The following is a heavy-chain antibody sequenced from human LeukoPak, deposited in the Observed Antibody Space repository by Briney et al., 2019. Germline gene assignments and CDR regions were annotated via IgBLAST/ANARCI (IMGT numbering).Heavy chain of an antibody. D-gene: IGHD3-22*01. V-gene: IGHV4-34*01. Sequence: SETLSLTCAVYGGSFSGYYWSWIRQPPGKGLEWIGEINHSGSTNYNPSLKSRVTISVDTSKNQFPLKLSSVTAADTAVYYCAREDYYDSSGYWGNWFDPWGQGTLVTVSS. CDR3: AREDYYDSSGYWGNWFDP. J-gene: IGHJ5*02. CDR1: GGSFSGYY. CDR2: INHSGST.